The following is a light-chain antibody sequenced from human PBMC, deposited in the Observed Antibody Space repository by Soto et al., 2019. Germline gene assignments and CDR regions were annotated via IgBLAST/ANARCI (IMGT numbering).Light chain of an antibody. CDR2: GAS. CDR3: QQYGSL. J-gene: IGKJ5*01. V-gene: IGKV3-20*01. Sequence: ENVLTQSPGTLSLSPGERATLSCRASQSVSSSYLAWYQQKPGQAPRLLIYGASSRATGIPDRFSGSGSGTDFTLTISRLEPEDFAVYYCQQYGSLFGQGTRLEIK. CDR1: QSVSSSY.